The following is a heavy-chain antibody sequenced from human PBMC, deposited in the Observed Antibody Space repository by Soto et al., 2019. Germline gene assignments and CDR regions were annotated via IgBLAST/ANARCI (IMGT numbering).Heavy chain of an antibody. CDR3: ARVSSGGEFFDY. Sequence: QLQLQESGSGLVKPSQTLSLTCGVSGGSISSGGYSWSWIRQPPGKGLEWIGYIYHSGNTYYNPSLKSRVTIPVDRSKNQFSLKLSSVTAADTAVYYCARVSSGGEFFDYWGQGTLVTVSS. CDR2: IYHSGNT. CDR1: GGSISSGGYS. J-gene: IGHJ4*02. D-gene: IGHD3-10*01. V-gene: IGHV4-30-2*01.